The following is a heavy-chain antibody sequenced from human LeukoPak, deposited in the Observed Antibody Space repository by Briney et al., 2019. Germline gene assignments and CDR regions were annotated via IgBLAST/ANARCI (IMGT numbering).Heavy chain of an antibody. J-gene: IGHJ6*03. V-gene: IGHV3-7*01. CDR3: ARDRAMVTPSYYYYYMDV. D-gene: IGHD5-18*01. CDR2: IKQDGSEK. CDR1: GFTFSSYW. Sequence: GGSLRLSCAASGFTFSSYWMSWVRQAPGKGLEWVANIKQDGSEKYYVDSVKGRFTISRDNAKNSLYLQMNSLRAEDTAVYYCARDRAMVTPSYYYYYMDVWGKGTTVTVSS.